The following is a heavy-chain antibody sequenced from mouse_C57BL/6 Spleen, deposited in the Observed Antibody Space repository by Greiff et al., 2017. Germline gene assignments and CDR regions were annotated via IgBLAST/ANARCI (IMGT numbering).Heavy chain of an antibody. Sequence: LQQSGGGLVQPGGSMKLSCVASGFTFSNYWMNWVRQSPEKGLEWVAQIRLKSDNYATHYAESVKGRFTISRDDSKSSVYLQMNNLRAEDTGIYYCTGLTEPFWYFDVWGTGTTVTVSS. V-gene: IGHV6-3*01. CDR1: GFTFSNYW. J-gene: IGHJ1*03. CDR2: IRLKSDNYAT. CDR3: TGLTEPFWYFDV. D-gene: IGHD4-1*01.